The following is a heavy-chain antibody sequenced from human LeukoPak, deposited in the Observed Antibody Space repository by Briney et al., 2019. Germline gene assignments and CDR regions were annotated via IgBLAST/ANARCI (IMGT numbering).Heavy chain of an antibody. V-gene: IGHV3-30*18. CDR3: AKEYCSNSVCHSLDY. CDR2: ISYDGSNK. Sequence: AGGSLRLSCAASGFTFSSSGMHWVRQAPGKGLEWVAVISYDGSNKYYADSVKGRFTFSRDNSKSTLYLQMISLRAEDTAVYYCAKEYCSNSVCHSLDYWGQGTLVTVSS. J-gene: IGHJ4*02. CDR1: GFTFSSSG. D-gene: IGHD2-8*01.